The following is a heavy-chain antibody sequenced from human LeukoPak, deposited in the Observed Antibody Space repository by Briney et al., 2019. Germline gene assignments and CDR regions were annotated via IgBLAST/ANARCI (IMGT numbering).Heavy chain of an antibody. Sequence: AASVKVSCKASGGTFSSYAISWVRQAPGQGLEWMGGIIPIFGTANYAQKFQGRVTITADESTSTAYMELSSLRSEDTAVYYCARDPVVYGERFRWFDPWGQGTLVTVSS. CDR2: IIPIFGTA. J-gene: IGHJ5*02. CDR3: ARDPVVYGERFRWFDP. V-gene: IGHV1-69*13. D-gene: IGHD4-17*01. CDR1: GGTFSSYA.